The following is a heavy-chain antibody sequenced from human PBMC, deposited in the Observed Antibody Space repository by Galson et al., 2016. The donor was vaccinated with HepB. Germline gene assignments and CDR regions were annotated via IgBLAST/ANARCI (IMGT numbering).Heavy chain of an antibody. CDR2: ISGNSIGT. V-gene: IGHV3-23*01. Sequence: SLRLSCAASGFTFNTYAMTWVRPAPGKGPECVATISGNSIGTAYAGSVKGRFTISRDNAKNSLYLQMNSLRAEDTAVYFCARAYQYALDYWGQGTLVTVSS. CDR1: GFTFNTYA. D-gene: IGHD2-2*01. J-gene: IGHJ4*02. CDR3: ARAYQYALDY.